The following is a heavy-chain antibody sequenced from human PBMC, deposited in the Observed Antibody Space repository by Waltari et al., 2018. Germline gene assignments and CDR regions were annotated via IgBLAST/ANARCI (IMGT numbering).Heavy chain of an antibody. CDR1: GYPFTDAW. CDR3: VRESFGNDI. V-gene: IGHV3-15*01. D-gene: IGHD3-10*01. CDR2: IKREIDGGTA. Sequence: QLVESGGGLVKPGESLRLSCVGSGYPFTDAWMSWVRQAPGKGLEWVGRIKREIDGGTAEYVESVKDRFTISRDDSKNTLYLQMNGLKSEDSAVYFCVRESFGNDIWGQGALVTVSS. J-gene: IGHJ4*02.